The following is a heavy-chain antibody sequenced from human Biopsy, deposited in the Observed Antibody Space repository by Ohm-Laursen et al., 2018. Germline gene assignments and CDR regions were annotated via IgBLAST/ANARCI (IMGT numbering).Heavy chain of an antibody. D-gene: IGHD5-18*01. J-gene: IGHJ4*02. V-gene: IGHV3-33*01. CDR3: ARDPRDTALGIFDY. CDR2: IWFDETNK. Sequence: PLRLSCTASGFTLNKHGMHWVRQAPGKGLEWVAVIWFDETNKHYADSVKGRFTIPRDNSKNMLYLQMNTLRDADTAVYYCARDPRDTALGIFDYWGLGTLVTVSS. CDR1: GFTLNKHG.